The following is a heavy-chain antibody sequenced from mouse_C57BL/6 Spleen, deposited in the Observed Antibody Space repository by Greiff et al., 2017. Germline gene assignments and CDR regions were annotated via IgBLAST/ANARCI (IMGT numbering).Heavy chain of an antibody. J-gene: IGHJ4*01. D-gene: IGHD2-2*01. CDR2: IYPRSGNT. V-gene: IGHV1-81*01. Sequence: QVQLQQSGAELARPGASVKLSCKASGYTFTSYGISWVKQRTGQGLEWIGEIYPRSGNTYYNEKFKGKSTLTAYKSSSPAYMELRSLTSEDSAVYFCARWGYDDAMDYWGQGTSVTVAS. CDR3: ARWGYDDAMDY. CDR1: GYTFTSYG.